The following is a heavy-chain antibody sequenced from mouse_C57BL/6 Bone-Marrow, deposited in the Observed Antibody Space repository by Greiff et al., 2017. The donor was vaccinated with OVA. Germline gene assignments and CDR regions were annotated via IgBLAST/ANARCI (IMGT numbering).Heavy chain of an antibody. D-gene: IGHD1-1*01. CDR1: GYAFTNYL. CDR3: ARWYYGSYYYAMDY. V-gene: IGHV1-54*01. J-gene: IGHJ4*01. CDR2: INPGSGGT. Sequence: VQLQQSGAELVRPGTSVKVSCKASGYAFTNYLIEWVKQRPGQGLEWIGVINPGSGGTNYNEKFKGKATLTADKSSSTAYMQLSSLTSEDSAVYFCARWYYGSYYYAMDYWGQGTSVTVSS.